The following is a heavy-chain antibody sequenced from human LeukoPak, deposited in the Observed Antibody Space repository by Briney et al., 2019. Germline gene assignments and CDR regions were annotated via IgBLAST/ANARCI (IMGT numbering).Heavy chain of an antibody. CDR3: ARYVYYDILTGYPLDY. V-gene: IGHV1-2*02. Sequence: GASVKVSCKASGYTFTGYYMHWVRQAPGQGLEWMGWINPNSGGTNYAQKLQGRVTMTTDTSTSTAYMELRSLRSDDTAVYYCARYVYYDILTGYPLDYWGQGTLVTVSS. CDR1: GYTFTGYY. J-gene: IGHJ4*02. D-gene: IGHD3-9*01. CDR2: INPNSGGT.